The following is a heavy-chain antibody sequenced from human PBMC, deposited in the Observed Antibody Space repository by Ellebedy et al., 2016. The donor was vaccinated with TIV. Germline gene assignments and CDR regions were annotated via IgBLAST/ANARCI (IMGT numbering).Heavy chain of an antibody. CDR1: GGSLSGYY. CDR2: INHSRST. D-gene: IGHD2-21*02. V-gene: IGHV4-34*01. CDR3: SRGVTDQN. Sequence: MPSETLSLTCAVYGGSLSGYYWSWIRQPPGKGLEWIGEINHSRSTNYNSSLQRRVTISLDTSKNQFSLKLSSVTAADTAVYYCSRGVTDQNWGQGILVTVSS. J-gene: IGHJ4*02.